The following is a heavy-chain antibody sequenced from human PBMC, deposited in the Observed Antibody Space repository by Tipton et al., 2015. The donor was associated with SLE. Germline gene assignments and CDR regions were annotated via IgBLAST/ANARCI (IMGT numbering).Heavy chain of an antibody. CDR2: IYYSGST. D-gene: IGHD3-22*01. Sequence: TLSLTCTVSGGSISSHYWSWIRQPPGKGLEWIGYIYYSGSTNYNPSLKSRVTISVDTSKNQFSLKLSSVTAAGTAVYYCARGGYYYDSSGRYFDLWGRGTLVTVSS. CDR3: ARGGYYYDSSGRYFDL. V-gene: IGHV4-59*08. J-gene: IGHJ2*01. CDR1: GGSISSHY.